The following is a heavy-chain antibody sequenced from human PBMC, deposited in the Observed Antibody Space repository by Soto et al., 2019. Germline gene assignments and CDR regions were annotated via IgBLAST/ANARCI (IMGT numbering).Heavy chain of an antibody. J-gene: IGHJ3*02. V-gene: IGHV3-30*03. Sequence: PGGSLRLSCAASGFTFSTYGMHWVRQAPGKGLEWVAIISYDGSKTDYADSVKGRFTISRDNAKNSLYLQMNSLRAEDTAVYYCARGNAFRGVSHDAFDTWGQGKMVTVSS. CDR2: ISYDGSKT. CDR1: GFTFSTYG. CDR3: ARGNAFRGVSHDAFDT. D-gene: IGHD3-10*01.